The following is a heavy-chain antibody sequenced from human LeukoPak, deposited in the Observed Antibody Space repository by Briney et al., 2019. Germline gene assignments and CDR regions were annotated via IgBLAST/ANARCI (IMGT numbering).Heavy chain of an antibody. CDR2: INSDGSST. J-gene: IGHJ6*02. V-gene: IGHV3-74*01. D-gene: IGHD1-7*01. CDR1: GFTFSSYW. CDR3: ARNSDYYYGMDV. Sequence: GGSLRLSCAASGFTFSSYWMHWVRQAPGKGLVWVSRINSDGSSTSYADSVKGRFTISRGNAKNTLYLQMNSLRAEDTAVYYCARNSDYYYGMDVWGQGTTVTVSS.